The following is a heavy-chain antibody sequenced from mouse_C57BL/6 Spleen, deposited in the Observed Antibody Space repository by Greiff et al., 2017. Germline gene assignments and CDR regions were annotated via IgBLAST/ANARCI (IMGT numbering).Heavy chain of an antibody. D-gene: IGHD2-4*01. CDR3: ARHEEDDYDSGYYFDD. CDR1: GYTFTEYT. J-gene: IGHJ2*01. Sequence: QVQLQQSGAELVKPGASVKLSCKASGYTFTEYTIHWVKQRSGQGLEWIGWFYPGSGSIKYNEKFKDKATLTADKSSSTVYMELSILTSEDSAVYFCARHEEDDYDSGYYFDDWGQGTTLTVSS. V-gene: IGHV1-62-2*01. CDR2: FYPGSGSI.